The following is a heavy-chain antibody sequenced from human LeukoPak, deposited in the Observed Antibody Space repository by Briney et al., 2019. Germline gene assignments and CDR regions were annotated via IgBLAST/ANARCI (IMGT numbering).Heavy chain of an antibody. CDR3: AADLVGASGGAFDI. V-gene: IGHV3-23*01. D-gene: IGHD1-26*01. CDR2: ISGSGGSA. Sequence: PGGSLRLSCAASGFTFSSYAMSWVRQAPGKGLEWVSAISGSGGSAYYADSVKGRFTISRDNSKNTLYLQMNSLRAEDTAAYYCAADLVGASGGAFDIWGQGTMVTVSS. J-gene: IGHJ3*02. CDR1: GFTFSSYA.